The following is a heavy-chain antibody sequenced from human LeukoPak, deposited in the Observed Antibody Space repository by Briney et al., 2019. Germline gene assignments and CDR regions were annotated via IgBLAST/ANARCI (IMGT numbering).Heavy chain of an antibody. Sequence: SETLSLTCAVYGASFSDYYWWSLIRQPPGKGLEWIGEISHSGNAKYAPSLKSRVTISLDTSKNQFSLKVNSLTAADTAVYYCARVPAVDGNYYHYYGLDVWGQGTTVTVSS. J-gene: IGHJ6*02. V-gene: IGHV4-34*01. CDR1: GASFSDYY. D-gene: IGHD2-2*01. CDR3: ARVPAVDGNYYHYYGLDV. CDR2: ISHSGNA.